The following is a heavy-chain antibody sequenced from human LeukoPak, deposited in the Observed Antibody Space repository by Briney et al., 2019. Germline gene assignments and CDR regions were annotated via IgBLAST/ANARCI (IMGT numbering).Heavy chain of an antibody. D-gene: IGHD4-17*01. Sequence: PSETLSLTCTVSGGSISSSSYYWGWIRQPPGKGLEWIGGIYYSGSTYYNPSLKSRVTISVDTSKSQFSLKLSSVTAADTAVYYCARRGMTTVRGGDYWGQGTLVTVSS. CDR3: ARRGMTTVRGGDY. J-gene: IGHJ4*02. CDR1: GGSISSSSYY. CDR2: IYYSGST. V-gene: IGHV4-39*01.